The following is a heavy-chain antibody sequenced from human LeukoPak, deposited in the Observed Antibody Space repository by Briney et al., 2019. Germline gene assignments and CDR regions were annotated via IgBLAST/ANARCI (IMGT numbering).Heavy chain of an antibody. V-gene: IGHV3-74*01. CDR1: ASTFSSNW. CDR2: IRKDGSST. Sequence: PGGSLRLSCAASASTFSSNWMHWGRQPPGKGLVWVSRIRKDGSSTSYADSVKGRFTISRDNAKNTLYLQMSSLTAEDTAVYFCAASMAGFNWFDPWGQGTLVTVSS. J-gene: IGHJ5*02. D-gene: IGHD6-19*01. CDR3: AASMAGFNWFDP.